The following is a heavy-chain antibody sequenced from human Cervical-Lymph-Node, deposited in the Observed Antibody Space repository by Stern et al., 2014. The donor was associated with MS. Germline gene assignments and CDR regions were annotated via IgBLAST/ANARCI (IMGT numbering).Heavy chain of an antibody. CDR1: GFTFDDFA. CDR3: AKADSYAAGIGA. D-gene: IGHD2-2*01. J-gene: IGHJ5*02. CDR2: LGWNSEGR. V-gene: IGHV3-9*01. Sequence: VQLVQSGGAMVQPGRSLRISCEASGFTFDDFAMHWVRLPPGKGLEWVSGLGWNSEGRGYADSVKGRFTISRDNAKNSLYLQMNSLIPEDTALYYCAKADSYAAGIGAWGQGTLVIVSS.